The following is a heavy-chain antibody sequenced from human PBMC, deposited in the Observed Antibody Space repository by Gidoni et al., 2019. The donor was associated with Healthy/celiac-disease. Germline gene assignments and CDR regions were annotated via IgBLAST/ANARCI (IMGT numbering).Heavy chain of an antibody. CDR3: ARDGGDGPGGAAAGTRGYFQH. CDR2: IYYSGST. J-gene: IGHJ1*01. V-gene: IGHV4-59*01. D-gene: IGHD6-13*01. Sequence: QVQLQESGPGLVKPSETLSLTCTVSGGSISSYYWRWSRQPPGKGLEWIGYIYYSGSTNYNPSLKSRVTISVDTSKNQFSLKLSSVTAADTAVYYCARDGGDGPGGAAAGTRGYFQHWGQGTLVTVSS. CDR1: GGSISSYY.